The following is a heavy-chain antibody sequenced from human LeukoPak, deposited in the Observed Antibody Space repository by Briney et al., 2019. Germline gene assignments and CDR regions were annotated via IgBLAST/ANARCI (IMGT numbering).Heavy chain of an antibody. J-gene: IGHJ6*02. CDR1: GFTFSSYG. CDR3: AKDGGSRIYYYYYGMDV. Sequence: GGSLRLSCAASGFTFSSYGMHWVRQAPGKGLEWVAFIRYDGSNKYYADSVKGRFTISRDNSENTLYLQMNSLRAEDTAVYYCAKDGGSRIYYYYYGMDVWGQGTTVTVSS. D-gene: IGHD2-2*01. CDR2: IRYDGSNK. V-gene: IGHV3-30*02.